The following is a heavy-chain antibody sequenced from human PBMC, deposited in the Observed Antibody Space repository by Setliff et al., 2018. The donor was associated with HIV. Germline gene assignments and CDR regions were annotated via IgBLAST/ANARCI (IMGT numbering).Heavy chain of an antibody. V-gene: IGHV3-49*04. J-gene: IGHJ4*02. Sequence: GGSLRLSCTASGFTLGDYAMSWVRQAPGKGLEWVGYIRSKEYGGTTEYAASVKGRFTISRDNAKNSLYLQMNSLRAEDTAMYYCARDWRSGYDLNFDYWGQGTLVTVSS. CDR2: IRSKEYGGTT. CDR1: GFTLGDYA. D-gene: IGHD5-12*01. CDR3: ARDWRSGYDLNFDY.